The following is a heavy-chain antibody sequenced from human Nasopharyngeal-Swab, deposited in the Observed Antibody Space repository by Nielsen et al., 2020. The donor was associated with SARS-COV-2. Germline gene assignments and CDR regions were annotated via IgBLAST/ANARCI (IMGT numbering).Heavy chain of an antibody. Sequence: SETLSLTCTVSGVSISSQYWSWIRQPPGKGLEWIGYISHNSGTNYNPSLKSRVTISVDTSKNQCSLRLSSVTAADTATYYCASLPYCSSDTCYPIDLWGQGTLVTVSS. V-gene: IGHV4-59*08. J-gene: IGHJ5*02. D-gene: IGHD2-2*01. CDR3: ASLPYCSSDTCYPIDL. CDR2: ISHNSGT. CDR1: GVSISSQY.